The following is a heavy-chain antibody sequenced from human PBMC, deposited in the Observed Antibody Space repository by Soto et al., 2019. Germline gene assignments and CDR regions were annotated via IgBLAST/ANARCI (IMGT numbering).Heavy chain of an antibody. V-gene: IGHV4-39*01. CDR3: ARHRGYYDILTGYYTELNFDY. J-gene: IGHJ4*02. Sequence: PSETLSLTCTVSGGSISSSSYYWGWIRQPPGKGLEWIGSIYYSGSTYCNPSLKSRVTISVDTSKNQFSLKLSSVTAADTAVYHCARHRGYYDILTGYYTELNFDYWGQGTLVTVSS. CDR2: IYYSGST. D-gene: IGHD3-9*01. CDR1: GGSISSSSYY.